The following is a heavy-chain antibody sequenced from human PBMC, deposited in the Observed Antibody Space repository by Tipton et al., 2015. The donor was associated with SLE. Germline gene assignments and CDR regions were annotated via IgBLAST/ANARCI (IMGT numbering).Heavy chain of an antibody. CDR3: ARDRYGSSWYYFDS. CDR2: ISYSGST. V-gene: IGHV4-59*11. CDR1: GGSISGHY. J-gene: IGHJ4*02. Sequence: TLSLTCSVSGGSISGHYWSWIRQPPGKALEWIGYISYSGSTYYNPSLKSRVTILVDTSKNEVSLELRSVTGADTAVYYCARDRYGSSWYYFDSWGQGTVVSVPS. D-gene: IGHD6-13*01.